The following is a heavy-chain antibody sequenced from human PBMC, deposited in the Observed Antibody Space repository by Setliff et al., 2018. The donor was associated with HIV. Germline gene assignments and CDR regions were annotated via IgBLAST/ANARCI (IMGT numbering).Heavy chain of an antibody. CDR1: GYSFTSYW. CDR3: ARHGQYGSGSYYNRPFDY. J-gene: IGHJ4*02. V-gene: IGHV5-51*01. CDR2: IYPGDSDT. Sequence: GESLKISCKGSGYSFTSYWIAWLRQMPGKGLEWMGIIYPGDSDTRYSPSFQGQVTISADKSISTAYLQWSSLKASDTAMYYCARHGQYGSGSYYNRPFDYWGRGTLGTSPQ. D-gene: IGHD3-10*01.